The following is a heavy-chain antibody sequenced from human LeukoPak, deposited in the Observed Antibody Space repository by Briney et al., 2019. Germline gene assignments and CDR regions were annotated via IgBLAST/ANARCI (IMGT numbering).Heavy chain of an antibody. D-gene: IGHD4-23*01. J-gene: IGHJ4*02. Sequence: PSETLSLTCTVSGVSISRYYWSWTRQPAGKGLEWIGRIQTSGSTNYNPSLKSRIIMSVDTPKNQFSLKLTSVTAADAAVYYCAGDHQDYGANSALWYWGQGTLVTVSS. V-gene: IGHV4-4*07. CDR3: AGDHQDYGANSALWY. CDR1: GVSISRYY. CDR2: IQTSGST.